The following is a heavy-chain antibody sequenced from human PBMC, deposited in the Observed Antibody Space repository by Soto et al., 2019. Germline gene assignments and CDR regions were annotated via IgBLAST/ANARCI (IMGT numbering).Heavy chain of an antibody. V-gene: IGHV1-69*12. Sequence: QVQLVQSGAEVKKPGSSVKVSCKASGGTFSSYAISWVRQAPGQGLEWMVGIIPIFGTANYAQKLQGRVTITADESTSTAYMELSSMISEDTAVYYCAREVVGDATGWFDPWGQGTLVTVSS. J-gene: IGHJ5*02. CDR3: AREVVGDATGWFDP. CDR1: GGTFSSYA. D-gene: IGHD2-15*01. CDR2: IIPIFGTA.